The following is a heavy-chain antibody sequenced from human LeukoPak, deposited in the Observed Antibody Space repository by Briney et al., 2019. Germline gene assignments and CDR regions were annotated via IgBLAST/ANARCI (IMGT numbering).Heavy chain of an antibody. CDR1: GYTFSNYG. D-gene: IGHD1-20*01. Sequence: ASVKVSCKASGYTFSNYGMSWVRQAPGQGLEWMGWISGSSDNTNYAQKVQGRVTMTTDTSTSTAYMELRSLRSDDTAVYYCARGGWTITDYDYWGQGTLSPSPQ. J-gene: IGHJ4*02. CDR3: ARGGWTITDYDY. CDR2: ISGSSDNT. V-gene: IGHV1-18*04.